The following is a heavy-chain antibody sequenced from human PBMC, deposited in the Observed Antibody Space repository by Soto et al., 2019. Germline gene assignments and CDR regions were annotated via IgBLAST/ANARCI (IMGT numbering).Heavy chain of an antibody. V-gene: IGHV5-51*01. CDR2: IYPGDSDV. CDR3: ARHETPQLVNWFDP. Sequence: EVQLVQSAAEVKKPGESLRISCKGSGYSFPSHWLGWVRQMPGKGLEWMGMIYPGDSDVRYSPSFEGQVTISADKSISTAYLQGNSLKASDTAMYYCARHETPQLVNWFDPGGQGTLVIVSS. D-gene: IGHD6-13*01. J-gene: IGHJ5*02. CDR1: GYSFPSHW.